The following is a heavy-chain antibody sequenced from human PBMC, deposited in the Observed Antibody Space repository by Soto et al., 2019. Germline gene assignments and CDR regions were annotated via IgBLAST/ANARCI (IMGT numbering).Heavy chain of an antibody. D-gene: IGHD3-10*01. V-gene: IGHV1-3*01. Sequence: ASVKVSCKASGYTFTSYAMHCVRQAPGQRLEWMGWINAGNGNTKYSQKFQGRVTITRDTSASTAYMELSSLRSEDTAVYYCARDSGGPAGSGNFDYWGQGTLVTVSS. J-gene: IGHJ4*02. CDR2: INAGNGNT. CDR3: ARDSGGPAGSGNFDY. CDR1: GYTFTSYA.